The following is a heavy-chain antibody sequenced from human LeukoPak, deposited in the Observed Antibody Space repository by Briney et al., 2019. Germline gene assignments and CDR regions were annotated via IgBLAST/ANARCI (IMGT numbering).Heavy chain of an antibody. D-gene: IGHD5-24*01. V-gene: IGHV1-2*02. J-gene: IGHJ4*02. CDR3: ARDGRDGYNLVHY. CDR1: GYTFTAYY. Sequence: ASGKVSCKASGYTFTAYYIHWVRQAPGQGLEWMGWINPNSGGTNYAQKFQGRVTMTRDTSISAVYMELNRLRSDDTAVYYCARDGRDGYNLVHYWGQGTLVTVSS. CDR2: INPNSGGT.